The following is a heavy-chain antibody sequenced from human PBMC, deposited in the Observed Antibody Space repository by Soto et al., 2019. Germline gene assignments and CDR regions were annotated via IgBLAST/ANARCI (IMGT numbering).Heavy chain of an antibody. V-gene: IGHV4-31*03. CDR1: GGSINSGGAY. Sequence: PSETLSLTCNVAGGSINSGGAYWSWIRHLPGKGLEWIGCIYYTGTTQYKPSLKRRVSISLDTSKSQFSLKLSSVTAAETAVYYCARYNYATLGDSWGQGILVTVSS. CDR2: IYYTGTT. CDR3: ARYNYATLGDS. J-gene: IGHJ4*02. D-gene: IGHD5-18*01.